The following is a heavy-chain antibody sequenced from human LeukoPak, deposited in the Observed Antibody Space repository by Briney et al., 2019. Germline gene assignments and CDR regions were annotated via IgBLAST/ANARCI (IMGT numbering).Heavy chain of an antibody. CDR3: AREVGYYDSSGYEPLWDYYYGMDV. Sequence: GASVKVSCKASGGTFSSYAISWVRQAPGQGLEWMGGIIPIFGTANYAQKFQGRVTITTDESTSTAYMELSSLRSEDTAVYYCAREVGYYDSSGYEPLWDYYYGMDVWGQGTTVTVSS. V-gene: IGHV1-69*05. J-gene: IGHJ6*02. D-gene: IGHD3-22*01. CDR2: IIPIFGTA. CDR1: GGTFSSYA.